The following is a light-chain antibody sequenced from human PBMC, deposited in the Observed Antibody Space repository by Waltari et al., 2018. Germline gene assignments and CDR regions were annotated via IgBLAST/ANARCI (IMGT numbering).Light chain of an antibody. J-gene: IGKJ4*01. V-gene: IGKV3-15*01. CDR2: YAS. Sequence: EIVMTQSPATLSVSPGKRATLSCRASQNVNTNLAWYQHKPGLAPRLLIYYASTRATGIPARFSGSGSGTEFTLTISSLQSEDFAVYFCQQHNDWPLTFGGGTKVEIK. CDR3: QQHNDWPLT. CDR1: QNVNTN.